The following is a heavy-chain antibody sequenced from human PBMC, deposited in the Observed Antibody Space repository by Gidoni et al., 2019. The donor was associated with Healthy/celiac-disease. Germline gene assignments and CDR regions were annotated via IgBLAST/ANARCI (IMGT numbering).Heavy chain of an antibody. D-gene: IGHD2-15*01. CDR1: GGPISSSGYY. Sequence: QLQLQESGPGLVKPSETLSLTCTVSGGPISSSGYYWGWFRQPPGKGLEWIGSMFYSGTTYYNPSLKSRVTISVDTSKNQFSLNLSSVTAADTAVYYCARRAATNWYFDLWGRGTLLTVSS. CDR2: MFYSGTT. J-gene: IGHJ2*01. CDR3: ARRAATNWYFDL. V-gene: IGHV4-39*01.